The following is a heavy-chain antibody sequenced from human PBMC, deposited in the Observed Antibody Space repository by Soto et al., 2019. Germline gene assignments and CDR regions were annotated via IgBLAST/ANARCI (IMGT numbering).Heavy chain of an antibody. D-gene: IGHD4-17*01. CDR1: GFTFSSYA. V-gene: IGHV3-30-3*01. CDR2: ISYDGSNK. CDR3: ARDRGTTVTVFDY. Sequence: QVQLVESGGGVVQPGRSLRLSCAASGFTFSSYAMHWVRQAPGKGLEWVAVISYDGSNKYYADSVKGRFTISRDNSKNPLYLQMNSLRAEDTAVYYCARDRGTTVTVFDYWGQGTLVTVSS. J-gene: IGHJ4*02.